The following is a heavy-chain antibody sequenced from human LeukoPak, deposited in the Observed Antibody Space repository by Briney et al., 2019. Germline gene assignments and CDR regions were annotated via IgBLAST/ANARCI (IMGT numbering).Heavy chain of an antibody. V-gene: IGHV1-2*02. CDR1: GHTLTGYY. CDR2: INPNSVGT. J-gene: IGHJ6*02. CDR3: ARDLPVYGSGSRNPMYYYYGMDV. D-gene: IGHD3-10*01. Sequence: ASLKVSCKASGHTLTGYYMHWVRQAPGQRLEWMGWINPNSVGTNYAQKFQGRVTMTRDTSISTAYMELSRLRSDDTAVYYCARDLPVYGSGSRNPMYYYYGMDVWGQGTTVTVSS.